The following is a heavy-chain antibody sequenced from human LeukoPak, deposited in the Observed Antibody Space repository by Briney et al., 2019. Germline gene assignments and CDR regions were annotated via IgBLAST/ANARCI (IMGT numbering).Heavy chain of an antibody. CDR1: GFTFSSYG. D-gene: IGHD6-19*01. J-gene: IGHJ4*02. CDR2: ISGSGGTT. Sequence: PGGSLRLSCAASGFTFSSYGMSWVRQAPGKGLEWVSAISGSGGTTYHADSVKGRFTISRDNSKNTLYLQMNSLRAEDTAVYYCAKSRWAVAGAQDYWGQGTLVTVSS. CDR3: AKSRWAVAGAQDY. V-gene: IGHV3-23*01.